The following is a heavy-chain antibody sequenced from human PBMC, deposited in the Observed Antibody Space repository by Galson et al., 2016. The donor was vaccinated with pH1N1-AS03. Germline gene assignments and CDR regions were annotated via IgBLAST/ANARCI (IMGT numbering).Heavy chain of an antibody. CDR3: ARVSAGLTGYYYAMDV. CDR2: INPSDGNT. D-gene: IGHD4/OR15-4a*01. V-gene: IGHV1-46*01. Sequence: SVKVSCKASGYTFTSYYIHWVRQAPGQGREWMGIINPSDGNTNYAQRFQGRVTMTRDTSTSTGYMELSSLRSDDTAVYYCARVSAGLTGYYYAMDVWGQGTTVTVSS. J-gene: IGHJ6*02. CDR1: GYTFTSYY.